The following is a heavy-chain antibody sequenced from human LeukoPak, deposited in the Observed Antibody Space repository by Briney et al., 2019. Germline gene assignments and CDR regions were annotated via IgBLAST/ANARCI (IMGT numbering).Heavy chain of an antibody. V-gene: IGHV3-21*05. D-gene: IGHD6-19*01. Sequence: GGSLRLSCAASGFTFSSYTMNWVRQAPRKGLEWVSYISSSGSHIYYADSVKGRFTISRDNAKNSLYLQMNSLRAEDTALYYCAKSFIPVAVTPYFDYWGQGTLVTVSS. J-gene: IGHJ4*02. CDR1: GFTFSSYT. CDR2: ISSSGSHI. CDR3: AKSFIPVAVTPYFDY.